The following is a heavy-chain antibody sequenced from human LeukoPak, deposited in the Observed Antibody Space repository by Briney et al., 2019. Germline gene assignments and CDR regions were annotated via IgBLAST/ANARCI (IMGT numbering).Heavy chain of an antibody. CDR3: ARDGTLTGYYNYFDY. V-gene: IGHV4-34*01. J-gene: IGHJ4*02. Sequence: PSETLSLTCAVYGGSFNGYFWSWIRQPPGKGLEWIGEINHSGSPNYNPSLKSRVTISVDTSKNQFSLKLSSVTAADTAVYYCARDGTLTGYYNYFDYWGQGTLVTVSS. D-gene: IGHD3-9*01. CDR1: GGSFNGYF. CDR2: INHSGSP.